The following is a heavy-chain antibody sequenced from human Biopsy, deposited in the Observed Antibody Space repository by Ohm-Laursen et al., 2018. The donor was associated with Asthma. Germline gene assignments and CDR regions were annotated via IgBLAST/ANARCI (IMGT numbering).Heavy chain of an antibody. CDR1: GGSVSTGSYY. CDR2: IYYTGSD. V-gene: IGHV4-61*01. CDR3: ARGPNYHGSGRAPIGMDV. D-gene: IGHD3-10*01. J-gene: IGHJ6*02. Sequence: TRSLTCTVSGGSVSTGSYYWSWIRQPPGKGLEWLGYIYYTGSDNYNPSLKSRVTISVDTSKNQFSLRLNSVTAADTAVYYCARGPNYHGSGRAPIGMDVWGQGTTVTVSS.